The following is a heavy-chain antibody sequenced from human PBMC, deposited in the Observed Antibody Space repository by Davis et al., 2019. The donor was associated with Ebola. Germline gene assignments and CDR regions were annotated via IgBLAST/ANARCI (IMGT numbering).Heavy chain of an antibody. CDR3: TKARYCSGGSCFYFDY. V-gene: IGHV3-9*01. J-gene: IGHJ4*02. D-gene: IGHD2-15*01. Sequence: GGSLRLSCAASGFTFDDYAMHWVRQAPGKGLEWVSGISWNRGSIGYADSVKGRFTISRDNAKNSLYLQMNSLRAEDTALYYCTKARYCSGGSCFYFDYWGQGTPVTVSS. CDR1: GFTFDDYA. CDR2: ISWNRGSI.